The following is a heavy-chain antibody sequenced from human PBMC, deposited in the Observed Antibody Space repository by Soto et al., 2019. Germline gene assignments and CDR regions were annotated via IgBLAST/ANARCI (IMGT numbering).Heavy chain of an antibody. V-gene: IGHV1-18*01. Sequence: QVQLVQSGAEVKKPGASVKVSCKASGYTFTSYGISWVRQAPGQGLEWMGRISAYNGDTNYAQKLQGRVTMTTDTSTSTAYMELRSLRSDDTAVYYCARDRGYNWNYGWFDPWGQGTLVTVSS. CDR3: ARDRGYNWNYGWFDP. D-gene: IGHD1-7*01. CDR1: GYTFTSYG. J-gene: IGHJ5*02. CDR2: ISAYNGDT.